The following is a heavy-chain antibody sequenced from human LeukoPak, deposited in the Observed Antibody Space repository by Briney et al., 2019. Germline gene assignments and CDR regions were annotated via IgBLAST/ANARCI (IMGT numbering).Heavy chain of an antibody. CDR2: LYYSGST. CDR3: TRYCDRNNREFDY. J-gene: IGHJ4*02. CDR1: SGSISSYY. D-gene: IGHD2-21*01. V-gene: IGHV4-39*01. Sequence: KPSESLSPPCTVSSGSISSYYWGWIRQPPGKGLEEIGSLYYSGSTYYNPSLKSRVTISVDTSKNQFSLKLNSVTAADTAVYYCTRYCDRNNREFDYWGQGTLVTDSS.